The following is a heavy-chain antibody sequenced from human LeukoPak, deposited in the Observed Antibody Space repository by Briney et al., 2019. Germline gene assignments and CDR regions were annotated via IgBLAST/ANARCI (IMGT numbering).Heavy chain of an antibody. CDR3: VKEADFYDGSGLT. CDR2: IWYDGGNE. CDR1: GFIFRSFG. Sequence: PGGSLRLSCAASGFIFRSFGMHWVRQAPGKGLEWVAHIWYDGGNEYYADSVKGRFTVSRDNSKNTLSLQINSLKDEDTAVYYRVKEADFYDGSGLTWGQGTMFTVSS. D-gene: IGHD3-22*01. J-gene: IGHJ3*01. V-gene: IGHV3-33*06.